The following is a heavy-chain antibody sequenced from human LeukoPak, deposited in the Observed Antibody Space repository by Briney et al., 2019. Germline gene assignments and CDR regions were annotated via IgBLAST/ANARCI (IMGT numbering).Heavy chain of an antibody. V-gene: IGHV4-61*01. J-gene: IGHJ4*02. CDR1: GGSITSGSYY. D-gene: IGHD3-10*01. CDR3: AREDWFVRGVSS. CDR2: IYYSGST. Sequence: SQTLSLTCTVSGGSITSGSYYWNWIRQPPGKGLEWIGYIYYSGSTNYNPSLKSRVTISVDTSKNQFSLKLSSVTAADTAVYYCAREDWFVRGVSSWGQGTLVTVSS.